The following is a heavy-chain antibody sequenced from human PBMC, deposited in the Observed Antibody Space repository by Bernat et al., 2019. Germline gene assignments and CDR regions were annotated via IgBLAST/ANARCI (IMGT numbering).Heavy chain of an antibody. V-gene: IGHV1-18*01. Sequence: QVQLVQSGAEVKKPGASVKVSCKASGYTFTSYGISWVRQAPGQGLEWMGWISAYNGNTNYAQKLQGRVTMTTDTSTSTAYMELRSLRSDDTAVYYCARDLVEGVTMVQGVIRPKYYYGMDVWGQGTTVTVSS. CDR3: ARDLVEGVTMVQGVIRPKYYYGMDV. CDR2: ISAYNGNT. J-gene: IGHJ6*02. CDR1: GYTFTSYG. D-gene: IGHD3-10*01.